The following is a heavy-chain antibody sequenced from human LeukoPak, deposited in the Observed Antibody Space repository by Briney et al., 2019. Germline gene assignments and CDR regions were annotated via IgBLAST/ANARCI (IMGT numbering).Heavy chain of an antibody. CDR3: ARDYYDILTGCYYFDY. CDR2: IKQDGSEK. Sequence: ETLSLTCTVSGGSISSGGYYWSWVRQAPGKGLEWVANIKQDGSEKYYVDSVKGRFTISRDNAKNSLYLQMNSLRAEDTAVYYCARDYYDILTGCYYFDYWGQGTLVTVSS. V-gene: IGHV3-7*01. D-gene: IGHD3-9*01. J-gene: IGHJ4*02. CDR1: GGSISSGGYY.